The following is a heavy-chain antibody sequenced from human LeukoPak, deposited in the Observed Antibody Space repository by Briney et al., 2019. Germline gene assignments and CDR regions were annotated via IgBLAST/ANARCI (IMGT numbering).Heavy chain of an antibody. Sequence: GGSLRLSCAASGFTFSSYEMNWVRQAPGKGLEWVSYISSSGSTIYYADSVKGRFTISRDNSKNTLYLQMNSLRAEDTAVYYCAKELKTYYYDSSAANGGGQGTLVTVSS. J-gene: IGHJ4*02. CDR1: GFTFSSYE. CDR2: ISSSGSTI. CDR3: AKELKTYYYDSSAANG. V-gene: IGHV3-48*03. D-gene: IGHD3-22*01.